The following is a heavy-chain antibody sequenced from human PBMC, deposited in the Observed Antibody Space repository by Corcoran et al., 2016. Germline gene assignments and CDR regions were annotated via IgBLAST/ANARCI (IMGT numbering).Heavy chain of an antibody. V-gene: IGHV3-30*18. Sequence: QVQLVDSGGGVVQPGRSLRLSCAASGFTFSSYGMHWVRQAPGKVLDWVAVISYDGSNKYYADSVKGRFTISRDNSKNTLYLQMNSRRAEDTAVYYCAKDLGEMDSKVDYWGQGTLVTVSS. CDR2: ISYDGSNK. CDR1: GFTFSSYG. D-gene: IGHD3-22*01. J-gene: IGHJ4*02. CDR3: AKDLGEMDSKVDY.